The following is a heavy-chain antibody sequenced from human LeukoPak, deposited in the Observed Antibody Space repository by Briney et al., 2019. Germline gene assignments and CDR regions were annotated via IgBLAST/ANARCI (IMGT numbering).Heavy chain of an antibody. CDR2: IYRDNDK. CDR1: GFSLSTSRVG. CDR3: AHRRGTVGALWFDP. Sequence: SGPTLVKPTQTLTLTCTFSGFSLSTSRVGVGWIRQPPGKALEWLALIYRDNDKLYSPSLKSRVAITKDTSKNQVVLTMTNMDHVDTGTYYCAHRRGTVGALWFDPWGQGTLVTVSS. V-gene: IGHV2-5*02. D-gene: IGHD1-26*01. J-gene: IGHJ5*02.